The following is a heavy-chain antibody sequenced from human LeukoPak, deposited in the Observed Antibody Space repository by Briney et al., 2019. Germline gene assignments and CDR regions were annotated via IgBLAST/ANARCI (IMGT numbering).Heavy chain of an antibody. D-gene: IGHD6-13*01. CDR3: ARDILATSIAAPYY. J-gene: IGHJ4*02. V-gene: IGHV4-59*12. CDR2: IYYKGNT. CDR1: GGSITSYY. Sequence: SETLSLTCTVSGGSITSYYWSWIRQPPGKGLEWIGYIYYKGNTKYNASLKSRVTMSVDTSKNLFFMKLTSVTAADTAVYYCARDILATSIAAPYYWGQGTLVTVSS.